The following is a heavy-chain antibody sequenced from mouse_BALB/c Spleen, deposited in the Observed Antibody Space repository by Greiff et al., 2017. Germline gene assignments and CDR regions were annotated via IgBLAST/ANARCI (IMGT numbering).Heavy chain of an antibody. CDR1: GYSITSDYA. J-gene: IGHJ4*01. Sequence: ESGPGLVKPSQSLSLTCTVTGYSITSDYAWNWIRQFPGNKLEWMGYISYSGSTSYNPSLKSRISITRDTSKNQFFLQLNSVTTEDTATYYCARYYGSGDAMDYWGQGTSVTVSS. CDR3: ARYYGSGDAMDY. D-gene: IGHD1-1*01. CDR2: ISYSGST. V-gene: IGHV3-2*02.